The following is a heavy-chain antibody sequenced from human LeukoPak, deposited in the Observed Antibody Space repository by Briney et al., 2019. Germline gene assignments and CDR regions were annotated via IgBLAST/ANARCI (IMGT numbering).Heavy chain of an antibody. CDR2: IYYSGST. D-gene: IGHD6-13*01. J-gene: IGHJ4*02. CDR3: ASPIAAAGTGTDY. CDR1: GFTFSSYA. Sequence: KTWGSLRLSCAASGFTFSSYAMSWVRQPPGKGLEWIGSIYYSGSTYYNPSLKSRVTISVDTSKNQFSLKLSSVTAADTAVYYCASPIAAAGTGTDYWGQGTLVTVSS. V-gene: IGHV4-38-2*01.